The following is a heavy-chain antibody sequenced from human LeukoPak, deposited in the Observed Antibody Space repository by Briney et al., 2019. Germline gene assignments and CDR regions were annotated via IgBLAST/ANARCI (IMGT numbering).Heavy chain of an antibody. CDR2: IYTSGST. V-gene: IGHV4-4*07. D-gene: IGHD6-13*01. Sequence: SETLSLTCTVSGGSISSYYWSWIRQPAGKGLEWIGRIYTSGSTNYNPSPKSRVTMSVDTSKNQFSLKLSSVTAADTAVYYCAREALPPGIAAAGREEKDWYFDLWGRGTLVTVSS. CDR3: AREALPPGIAAAGREEKDWYFDL. CDR1: GGSISSYY. J-gene: IGHJ2*01.